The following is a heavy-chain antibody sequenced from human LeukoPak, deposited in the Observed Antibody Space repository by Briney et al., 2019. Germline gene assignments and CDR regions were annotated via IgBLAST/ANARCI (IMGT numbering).Heavy chain of an antibody. Sequence: GGSLRLSCAASGFTFSSYDMHWVRQATGKGLEWVSAIGTTGDTYYPDCVRGRFTISRENAKNSLYLQMNSLRAGDTAVYYWASSPSYSSSWYALDSWGQGTLVTVSS. CDR1: GFTFSSYD. J-gene: IGHJ4*02. CDR2: IGTTGDT. CDR3: ASSPSYSSSWYALDS. V-gene: IGHV3-13*01. D-gene: IGHD6-13*01.